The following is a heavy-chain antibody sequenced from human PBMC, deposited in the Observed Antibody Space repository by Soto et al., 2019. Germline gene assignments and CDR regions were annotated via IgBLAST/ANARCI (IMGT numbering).Heavy chain of an antibody. J-gene: IGHJ6*02. V-gene: IGHV3-30-3*01. D-gene: IGHD6-19*01. CDR1: GITISNYV. Sequence: QVQLVESVGGVVQPGRSLRVSCAASGITISNYVMYWVRQAPGKGLEWVAATSYDGSNKHYSDSVKGRFTISRDNSKNALYLQMNSLRDEDTAVYYCVAVDKYYDMGVCGQGTTVAISS. CDR2: TSYDGSNK. CDR3: VAVDKYYDMGV.